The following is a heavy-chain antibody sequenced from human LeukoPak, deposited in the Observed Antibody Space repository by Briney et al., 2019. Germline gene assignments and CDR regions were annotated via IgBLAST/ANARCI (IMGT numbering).Heavy chain of an antibody. Sequence: GASVKVSXKASGYTFTSYDINWVRQATGQGLEWMGWMNPNSGNTGYAQKFQGRVTMTRNTSISTAYMELSSLRSEDTAVYYCARDPYSSSSAGYWGQGTLVTVSS. J-gene: IGHJ4*02. V-gene: IGHV1-8*01. D-gene: IGHD6-6*01. CDR2: MNPNSGNT. CDR1: GYTFTSYD. CDR3: ARDPYSSSSAGY.